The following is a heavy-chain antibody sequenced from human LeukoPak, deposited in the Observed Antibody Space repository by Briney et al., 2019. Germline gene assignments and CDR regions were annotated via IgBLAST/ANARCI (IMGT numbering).Heavy chain of an antibody. D-gene: IGHD3-22*01. CDR2: IYSGGST. J-gene: IGHJ4*02. V-gene: IGHV3-53*01. CDR3: ARESYYYDSSGSSGYFDY. CDR1: GFTVSSNY. Sequence: GGSLRLSCAASGFTVSSNYMSWVRQAPGKGLEWVSVIYSGGSTYYADSVKGRFTISRDNSKNTLYLQINSLRAEDTAVYYCARESYYYDSSGSSGYFDYWGQGTLVTVSS.